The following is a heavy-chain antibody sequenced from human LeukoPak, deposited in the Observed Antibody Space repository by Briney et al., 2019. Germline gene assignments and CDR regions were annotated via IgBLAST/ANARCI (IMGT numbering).Heavy chain of an antibody. Sequence: PSETLSLTCTVSGYSISSGYYWGWIRQAPGKGLEWIAEINQSGSTKYTPSLMSRVTISLDTSMNKFSLKLSSLTAADTGIYYCARGLRGYSYGRGYSYYYYIDVWGEGTTVTVSS. D-gene: IGHD5-18*01. CDR1: GYSISSGYY. CDR3: ARGLRGYSYGRGYSYYYYIDV. CDR2: INQSGST. J-gene: IGHJ6*03. V-gene: IGHV4-38-2*02.